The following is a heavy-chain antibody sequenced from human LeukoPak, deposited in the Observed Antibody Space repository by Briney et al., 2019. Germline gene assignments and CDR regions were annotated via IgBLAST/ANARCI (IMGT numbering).Heavy chain of an antibody. CDR1: GFTFSSYA. Sequence: GGSLRLSCAASGFTFSSYAMSWVRQAPGKGLEWVSGISGSGTSTYYADSVKGRFTISRDNSKNALYLQMNSLGADETAVYYCAKEVYSDSSGYFDYWGQGTLVTVSS. V-gene: IGHV3-23*01. CDR2: ISGSGTST. J-gene: IGHJ4*02. CDR3: AKEVYSDSSGYFDY. D-gene: IGHD3-22*01.